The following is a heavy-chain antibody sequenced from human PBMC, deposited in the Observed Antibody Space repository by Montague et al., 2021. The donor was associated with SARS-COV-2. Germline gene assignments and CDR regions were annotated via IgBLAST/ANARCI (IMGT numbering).Heavy chain of an antibody. Sequence: PALVKPTQTLTLTCTFSGFSLSTSGVGVGWIRQPPGKALEWLALIYWDDGKRYSPSLKSRLTITKDTSKNQVVLTMTNMDPVDTATYYSAHRQSRQWLAGGYFDYWGQGTLVTVSS. J-gene: IGHJ4*02. D-gene: IGHD6-19*01. CDR2: IYWDDGK. V-gene: IGHV2-5*02. CDR3: AHRQSRQWLAGGYFDY. CDR1: GFSLSTSGVG.